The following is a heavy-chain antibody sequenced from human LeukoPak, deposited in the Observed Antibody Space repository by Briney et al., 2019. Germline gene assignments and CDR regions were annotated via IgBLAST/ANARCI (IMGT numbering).Heavy chain of an antibody. J-gene: IGHJ6*02. CDR2: IDPKSGGT. D-gene: IGHD3-16*01. Sequence: ASVKVSCKASGYTFTDYRLHWVRQAPGQGLEWLGWIDPKSGGTFYIHNLQGRVTMTRGTSNSTAYMELISLSSDDTGVYYCAKEVGGMDVWGQGTTVIVSS. V-gene: IGHV1-2*02. CDR3: AKEVGGMDV. CDR1: GYTFTDYR.